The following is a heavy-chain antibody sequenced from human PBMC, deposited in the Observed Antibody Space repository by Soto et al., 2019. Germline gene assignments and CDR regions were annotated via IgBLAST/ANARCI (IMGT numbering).Heavy chain of an antibody. D-gene: IGHD2-21*01. J-gene: IGHJ4*02. CDR3: ARDGVPQNCHWDYFEY. Sequence: EVQLLQSGGGLVQSGGSLRLSCAASGFNFKMYAMIWIRQAPGRGLEWVSGVGGGGSDTYYADSVKGRFTVSRDHSKNPLDLEMSSLRAEDTAVYYCARDGVPQNCHWDYFEYWGQGTLVTVSS. V-gene: IGHV3-23*01. CDR2: VGGGGSDT. CDR1: GFNFKMYA.